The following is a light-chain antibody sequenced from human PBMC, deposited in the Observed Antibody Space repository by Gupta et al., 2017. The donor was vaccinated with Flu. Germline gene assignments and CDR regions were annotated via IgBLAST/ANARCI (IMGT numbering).Light chain of an antibody. CDR1: QTVVHDSNEKNY. CDR3: HQYERRPCT. Sequence: ETATINCKTLQTVVHDSNEKNYLAWYQHKPGQSPKGLIYWASTRESGVPDRFSGSGSGTDFLLTIRTLQAEDVAVYYWHQYERRPCTFGQGTKLEIK. V-gene: IGKV4-1*01. J-gene: IGKJ1*01. CDR2: WAS.